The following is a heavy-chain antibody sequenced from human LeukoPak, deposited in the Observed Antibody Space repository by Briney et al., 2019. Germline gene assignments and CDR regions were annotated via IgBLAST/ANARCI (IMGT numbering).Heavy chain of an antibody. CDR2: IYTSGST. Sequence: SETLSLTCTVSGGSISSYYWSWIRQPPGRGLEWIGYIYTSGSTNYNPSLKSRFTISLDTSKNQFSLKLSSVTAADTAVYYCARLHYYDFWSGSLRGNWFDPWGQGTLVTVSS. CDR1: GGSISSYY. V-gene: IGHV4-4*09. J-gene: IGHJ5*02. CDR3: ARLHYYDFWSGSLRGNWFDP. D-gene: IGHD3-3*01.